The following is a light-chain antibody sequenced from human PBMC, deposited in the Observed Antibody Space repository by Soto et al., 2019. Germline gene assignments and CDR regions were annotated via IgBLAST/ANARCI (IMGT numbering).Light chain of an antibody. CDR3: QKYNSAHRS. Sequence: DIQMTQSPSSLFASLGDGVTISCRASQGIGTYLAWYQQTPGKAPKLLMYAASSLQSGVASRFSGSGSGTDFTLTITSLQPGDVATYSCQKYNSAHRSLGQGTKV. CDR2: AAS. J-gene: IGKJ1*01. CDR1: QGIGTY. V-gene: IGKV1-27*01.